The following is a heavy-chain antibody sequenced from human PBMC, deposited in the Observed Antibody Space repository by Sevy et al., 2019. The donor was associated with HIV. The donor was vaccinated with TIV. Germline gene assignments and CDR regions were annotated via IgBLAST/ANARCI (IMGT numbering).Heavy chain of an antibody. CDR2: ISTSSGFT. D-gene: IGHD5-18*01. J-gene: IGHJ4*02. CDR1: GFSFSDYY. Sequence: GGSLRLSCTASGFSFSDYYMSSIRQAPGKGLEWISYISTSSGFTDYEDSVKGRFTISRDNAKNSLYLQMNSLRAEDTAVYFCARVRYNYGQKYFDYWGQGTLVTVSS. V-gene: IGHV3-11*06. CDR3: ARVRYNYGQKYFDY.